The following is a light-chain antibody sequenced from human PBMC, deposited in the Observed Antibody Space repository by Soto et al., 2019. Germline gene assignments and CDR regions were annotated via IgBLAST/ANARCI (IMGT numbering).Light chain of an antibody. CDR3: ASSDDSLNGLYG. CDR1: SSNIGSNT. J-gene: IGLJ1*01. V-gene: IGLV1-44*01. CDR2: SNN. Sequence: QSALTQPPSASGTPGQRVTISCSGSSSNIGSNTVNWYQQLPGTAPKLLIYSNNQRPSGVPDRFSGSKSGTSASLAISGLYFEFVADYYSASSDDSLNGLYGSRTG.